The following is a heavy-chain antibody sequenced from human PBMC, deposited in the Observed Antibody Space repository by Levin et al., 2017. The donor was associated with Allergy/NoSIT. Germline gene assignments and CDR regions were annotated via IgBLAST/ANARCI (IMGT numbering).Heavy chain of an antibody. J-gene: IGHJ6*02. CDR1: GAFISNYY. CDR2: ISYSGST. D-gene: IGHD2-8*02. CDR3: ATVPVYGMDV. V-gene: IGHV4-59*01. Sequence: SQTLSLTCTISGAFISNYYWSWIRQPPGKGLEWIGFISYSGSTTYNPSLDSRTIISIDLSKNHFSLRLRSVTAADTAVYYCATVPVYGMDVWGQGTTVSVS.